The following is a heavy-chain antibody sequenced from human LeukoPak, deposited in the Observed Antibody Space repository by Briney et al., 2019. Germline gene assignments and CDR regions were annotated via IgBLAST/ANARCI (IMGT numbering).Heavy chain of an antibody. D-gene: IGHD4/OR15-4a*01. Sequence: SETLSLTCTVSRGSFSGYSLSWIRQSPGGGLEWIGYINYSRDTAYNPSLMSRGTFLVDTSKNQFSLQVRSVTTADTAVYYCVRGPYGASISTWFDTWGQGTQVIVSP. CDR3: VRGPYGASISTWFDT. J-gene: IGHJ5*02. V-gene: IGHV4-59*01. CDR1: RGSFSGYS. CDR2: INYSRDT.